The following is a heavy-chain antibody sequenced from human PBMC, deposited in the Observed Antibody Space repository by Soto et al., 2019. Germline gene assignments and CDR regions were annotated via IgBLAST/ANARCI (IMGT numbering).Heavy chain of an antibody. J-gene: IGHJ4*02. CDR2: IYWDDDK. Sequence: SGPTLVNPTQTLTLTCTFSGFSLRISGVGVGWIRQPPGKALEWLALIYWDDDKRYSPSLKSRLTITKDTSKNQVVLTMTNMDPVDTATYYCVHKGWGDRILDYWGQGTLVTVSS. V-gene: IGHV2-5*02. CDR3: VHKGWGDRILDY. D-gene: IGHD3-16*01. CDR1: GFSLRISGVG.